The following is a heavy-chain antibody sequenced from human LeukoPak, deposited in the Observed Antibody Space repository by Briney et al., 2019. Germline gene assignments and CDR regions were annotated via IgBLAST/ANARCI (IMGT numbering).Heavy chain of an antibody. D-gene: IGHD5-18*01. CDR3: ARAHEYSYGSAPYYYYGMDV. CDR2: IYSGGST. CDR1: GFTVSSNY. V-gene: IGHV3-53*01. J-gene: IGHJ6*02. Sequence: GGSLRLSCAASGFTVSSNYMSWVRQAPGKGLEWVSVIYSGGSTYYADSVKGRFTISRDNSKNTLYLQMNSLRAEDTAVYYCARAHEYSYGSAPYYYYGMDVWGQGTTVTVSS.